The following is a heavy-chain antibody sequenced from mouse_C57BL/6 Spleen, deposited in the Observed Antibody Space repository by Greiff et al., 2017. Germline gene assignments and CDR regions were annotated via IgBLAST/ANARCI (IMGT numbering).Heavy chain of an antibody. D-gene: IGHD1-1*01. CDR3: AREYYGSRSYFDY. Sequence: VQLQQSGAELVKPGASVKLSCKASGYTFTSYWMHWVKQRPGQGLEWIGMIHPNSGSTNYNEKFKSKATLTVDKSSSTAYMQLSSLTSEDSAVYYCAREYYGSRSYFDYWGQGTTLTVSS. CDR1: GYTFTSYW. J-gene: IGHJ2*01. CDR2: IHPNSGST. V-gene: IGHV1-64*01.